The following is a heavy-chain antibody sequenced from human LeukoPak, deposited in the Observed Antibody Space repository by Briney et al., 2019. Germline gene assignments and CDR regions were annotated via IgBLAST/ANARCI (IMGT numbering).Heavy chain of an antibody. CDR1: GFTFSSYA. D-gene: IGHD4-11*01. CDR3: ARGPRDYSNYVHHQGKNYYYGMDV. J-gene: IGHJ6*02. Sequence: GRSLRLSCAASGFTFSSYAMHWVRQAPGKGLEWVAVISYDGSNKYYADSVKGRFTISRDNSKNTLYLQMNSLRAEDTAVYYCARGPRDYSNYVHHQGKNYYYGMDVWGQGTTVTVSS. CDR2: ISYDGSNK. V-gene: IGHV3-30-3*01.